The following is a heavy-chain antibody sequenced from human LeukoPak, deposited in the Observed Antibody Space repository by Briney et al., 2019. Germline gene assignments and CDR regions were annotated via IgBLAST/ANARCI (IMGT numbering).Heavy chain of an antibody. CDR3: ATKQGGYDAFDI. Sequence: ASVKVSCTASGYTFTGYYMHWVRQAPGQGLEWMGIINPSGGSTSYAQKFQGRVTMTRDTSTSTVYMELSSLRSEDTAVYYCATKQGGYDAFDIWGQGTMVTVSS. J-gene: IGHJ3*02. D-gene: IGHD5-12*01. CDR1: GYTFTGYY. CDR2: INPSGGST. V-gene: IGHV1-46*01.